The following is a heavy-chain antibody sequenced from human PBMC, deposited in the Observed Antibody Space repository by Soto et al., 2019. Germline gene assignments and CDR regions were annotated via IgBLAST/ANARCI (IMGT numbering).Heavy chain of an antibody. V-gene: IGHV3-48*02. CDR3: ARDYLPITIFGVDYYFDY. CDR1: VFTFSSYS. J-gene: IGHJ4*02. CDR2: ISSSSSTI. Sequence: GSLRLACTASVFTFSSYSMNWVRQAPGKGLEWVSYISSSSSTIYYADSVKGRFTISRDNAKNSLYLQMNSLRDEDTAVYYCARDYLPITIFGVDYYFDYWGQGTLVTVSS. D-gene: IGHD3-3*01.